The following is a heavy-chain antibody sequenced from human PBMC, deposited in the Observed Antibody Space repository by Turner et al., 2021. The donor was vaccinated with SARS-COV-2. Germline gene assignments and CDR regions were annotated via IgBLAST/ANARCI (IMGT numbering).Heavy chain of an antibody. J-gene: IGHJ3*02. CDR3: ARGIMTGKFDDLDI. D-gene: IGHD3-16*01. V-gene: IGHV1-2*02. CDR1: GYTFSVYY. Sequence: HLVQSGAEVKKPGASVKLSCKASGYTFSVYYIAWVRQAPGHGPEWMGWINPNNGVTHYDPKFQGRVTLTSDTSTSTAYMDVISLSSDDTAVYYCARGIMTGKFDDLDIWGQGTLVTVS. CDR2: INPNNGVT.